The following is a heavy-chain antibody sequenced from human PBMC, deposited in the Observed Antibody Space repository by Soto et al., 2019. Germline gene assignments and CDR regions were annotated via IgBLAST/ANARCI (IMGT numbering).Heavy chain of an antibody. D-gene: IGHD6-19*01. V-gene: IGHV1-18*04. CDR1: GYIFSSYG. J-gene: IGHJ3*02. Sequence: SVKVSCKASGYIFSSYGISWVRQAPGQGLEWMGWISPYNGDTNYAQKLQGRVTMTTDTSTSTAYMELRSLRSDDTAVYYCARDLYNCDSRGWDDAFDMRTQVTMIPVS. CDR2: ISPYNGDT. CDR3: ARDLYNCDSRGWDDAFDM.